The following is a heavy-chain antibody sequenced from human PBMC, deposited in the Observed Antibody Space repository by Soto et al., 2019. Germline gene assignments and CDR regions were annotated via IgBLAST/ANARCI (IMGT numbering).Heavy chain of an antibody. Sequence: QVQLVQSGAEVTNPGSSVKVSCKTSGGTFNSYLIDWVRQAPGQGLEWMGGIIPAFGTAKYAQKFQGRVRITADKYTTTAYIELRTLTSEDTAVYYGARVLVQPTVVLYFDPWDQGTLVSVSS. CDR1: GGTFNSYL. CDR2: IIPAFGTA. D-gene: IGHD2-2*01. J-gene: IGHJ4*02. V-gene: IGHV1-69*06. CDR3: ARVLVQPTVVLYFDP.